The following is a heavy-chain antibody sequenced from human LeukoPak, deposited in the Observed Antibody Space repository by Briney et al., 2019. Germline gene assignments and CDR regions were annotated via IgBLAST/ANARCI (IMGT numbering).Heavy chain of an antibody. J-gene: IGHJ5*02. D-gene: IGHD3-22*01. CDR1: GFTFSSYA. V-gene: IGHV3-23*05. CDR3: AKLRITMIVVQENVDWFDP. Sequence: PGGSLRLSCAASGFTFSSYAMTWVRRAPGKGLEWVSTIEVGGAITHYAASVKGRFTISRDNSKNTLYLQMNSLRAEDTAVYYCAKLRITMIVVQENVDWFDPWGQGTLVTVSS. CDR2: IEVGGAIT.